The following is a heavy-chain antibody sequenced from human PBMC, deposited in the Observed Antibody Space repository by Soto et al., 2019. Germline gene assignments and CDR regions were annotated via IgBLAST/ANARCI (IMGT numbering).Heavy chain of an antibody. D-gene: IGHD6-19*01. J-gene: IGHJ5*02. CDR2: IYYSGST. CDR3: ARPMGGWSLLDNWFDP. CDR1: GGSISSSSYY. V-gene: IGHV4-39*01. Sequence: QLQLQESGPGLVKPSETLSLTCTVSGGSISSSSYYWGWIRQPPGKGLEWIGSIYYSGSTYYNPSLKSRVTISVDTSKNQFSLKLSSVTAADTAVYYCARPMGGWSLLDNWFDPWGQGTLVTVSS.